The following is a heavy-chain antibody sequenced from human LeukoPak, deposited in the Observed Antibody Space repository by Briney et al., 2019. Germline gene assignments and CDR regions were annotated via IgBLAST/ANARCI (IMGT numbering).Heavy chain of an antibody. V-gene: IGHV3-21*06. J-gene: IGHJ6*02. CDR3: ARALWSGPVYYGMDV. CDR2: ISSTSSYI. CDR1: GFTFNSYS. D-gene: IGHD3-10*01. Sequence: MTGGSLRLSCAASGFTFNSYSMNWVRQAPGKGLEWVSSISSTSSYIYYADSVKGRFTISRDNAKNSLYLQMNSLRAEDTAVYYCARALWSGPVYYGMDVWGQGTTVTVSS.